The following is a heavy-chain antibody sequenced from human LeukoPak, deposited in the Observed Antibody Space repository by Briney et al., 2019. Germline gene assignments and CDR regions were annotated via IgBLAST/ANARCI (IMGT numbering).Heavy chain of an antibody. V-gene: IGHV3-21*01. Sequence: PGGSLRLSCAASGFTFSSYSMNWVRQAPGKGLEWVSSISSSSSYIYYADSAKGRFTISRDNAKNSLYLQMNSLRAEDTAVYYCARATGPLYYYDSSGYIYYYYYYMDVWGKGTTVTISS. D-gene: IGHD3-22*01. CDR2: ISSSSSYI. CDR3: ARATGPLYYYDSSGYIYYYYYYMDV. J-gene: IGHJ6*03. CDR1: GFTFSSYS.